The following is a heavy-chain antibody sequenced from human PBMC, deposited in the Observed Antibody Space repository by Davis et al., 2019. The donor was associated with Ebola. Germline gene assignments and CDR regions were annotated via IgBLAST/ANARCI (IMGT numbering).Heavy chain of an antibody. Sequence: GESLKISCAASGFTFSGSAMHWVRQASGKGLEWVGRIRSKANSYATAYAASVKGRFTISRDDSKNTAYLQMNSLKTEDTAVYYCAKVRSSGWYYFDYWGQGTLVTVSS. CDR2: IRSKANSYAT. J-gene: IGHJ4*02. D-gene: IGHD6-19*01. CDR3: AKVRSSGWYYFDY. V-gene: IGHV3-73*01. CDR1: GFTFSGSA.